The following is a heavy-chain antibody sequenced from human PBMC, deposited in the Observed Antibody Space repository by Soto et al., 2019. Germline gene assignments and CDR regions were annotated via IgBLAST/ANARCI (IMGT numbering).Heavy chain of an antibody. V-gene: IGHV3-23*01. CDR2: ICGSIGCT. Sequence: EVQLLESGGGLVQPGGSLRLSCAPSGFTFSTYAMAWVRQAPGKGLEWVSSICGSIGCTFYADSVKGRFTISRDNSQNTEFLQISNLRADDTAVYYCARIAGGSYCDYWGQGTLVTVSS. CDR1: GFTFSTYA. D-gene: IGHD3-10*01. CDR3: ARIAGGSYCDY. J-gene: IGHJ4*02.